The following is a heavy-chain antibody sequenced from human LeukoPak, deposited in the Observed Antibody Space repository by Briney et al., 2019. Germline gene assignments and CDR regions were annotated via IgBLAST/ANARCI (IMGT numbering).Heavy chain of an antibody. CDR1: GFTFSSYS. D-gene: IGHD6-6*01. CDR3: ARDRGIAARPLDD. CDR2: ISSSSSYI. Sequence: GGSLRLSCAASGFTFSSYSMNWVRQAPGKGLEWVSSISSSSSYIYYADSVKGRFTISRDNAKNSLYLQMNSLRAEDTAVYYCARDRGIAARPLDDWGQGTLVTVSS. J-gene: IGHJ4*02. V-gene: IGHV3-21*01.